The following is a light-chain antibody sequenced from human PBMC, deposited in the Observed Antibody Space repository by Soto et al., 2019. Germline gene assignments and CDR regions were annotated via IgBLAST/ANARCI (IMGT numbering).Light chain of an antibody. J-gene: IGKJ3*01. CDR1: QSISSNY. CDR2: GAS. V-gene: IGKV3-20*01. Sequence: EIVLTQSPGTLSLSPGERATLSCRASQSISSNYLAWYQQRPGQAPRLLIFGASYTATGIPDRFSGSGSGTDFTLTISRLQHEDFAVYYCQQYSSSPPEFTFGPGTRVDSK. CDR3: QQYSSSPPEFT.